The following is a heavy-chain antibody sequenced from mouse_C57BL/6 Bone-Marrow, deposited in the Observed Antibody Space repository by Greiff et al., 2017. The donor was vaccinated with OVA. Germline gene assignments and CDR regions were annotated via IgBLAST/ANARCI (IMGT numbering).Heavy chain of an antibody. Sequence: EVKVVESGEGLVKPGGSLKLSCAASGFTFSSYAMSWVRRTPEKRLEWVAYISSGGDYIYYADTVKGRFTISRDNARNTLYLQMSSLKSEDTAMYYCTRLLDAMDYWGQGTSVTVSS. V-gene: IGHV5-9-1*02. J-gene: IGHJ4*01. CDR1: GFTFSSYA. CDR3: TRLLDAMDY. CDR2: ISSGGDYI. D-gene: IGHD2-1*01.